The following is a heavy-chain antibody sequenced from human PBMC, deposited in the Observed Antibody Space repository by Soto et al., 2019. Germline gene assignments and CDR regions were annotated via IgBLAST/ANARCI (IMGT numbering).Heavy chain of an antibody. J-gene: IGHJ6*02. V-gene: IGHV3-30*18. CDR3: ANGPDYDFWSGPLRTLGTYGMDV. CDR1: GFTFSSYG. D-gene: IGHD3-3*01. Sequence: GGSLRLSCAAPGFTFSSYGMHWVRQAPGKGLEWVAVISYDGSNKYYADSVKGRFTISRDNSKNTLYLQMNSLRAEDTAVYYCANGPDYDFWSGPLRTLGTYGMDVWGQGTTVTVSS. CDR2: ISYDGSNK.